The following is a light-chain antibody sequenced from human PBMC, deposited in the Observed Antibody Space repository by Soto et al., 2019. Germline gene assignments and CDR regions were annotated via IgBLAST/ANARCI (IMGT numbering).Light chain of an antibody. CDR3: CSYAGSSTFEWVV. J-gene: IGLJ2*01. Sequence: QSALTQPASVSGSPGQSITISCTGTSSDVGSYNLVSWYQQHPGKAPKLMIYEVSKRPSGVSNRFSGSKSGNTASLTISGLQAEDEADYYCCSYAGSSTFEWVVFGGGTKVTVL. CDR1: SSDVGSYNL. CDR2: EVS. V-gene: IGLV2-23*02.